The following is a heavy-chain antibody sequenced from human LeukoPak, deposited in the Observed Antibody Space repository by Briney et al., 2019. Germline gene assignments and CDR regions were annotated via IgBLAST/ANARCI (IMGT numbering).Heavy chain of an antibody. CDR3: ARGDLGDYVWGSYHIPIDY. D-gene: IGHD3-16*02. V-gene: IGHV1-69*05. Sequence: SVKVSCKASGGTFSSYAIRWVREAPGQGLEWMVGIIPIFGTANYAQKFHGRVTITTDESTSTAYMELSSLRSEDTAVYYCARGDLGDYVWGSYHIPIDYWGQGTLVTVSS. CDR2: IIPIFGTA. J-gene: IGHJ4*02. CDR1: GGTFSSYA.